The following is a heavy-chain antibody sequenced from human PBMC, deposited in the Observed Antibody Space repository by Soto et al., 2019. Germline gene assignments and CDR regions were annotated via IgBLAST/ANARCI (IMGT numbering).Heavy chain of an antibody. CDR2: IIPVIDTA. J-gene: IGHJ3*02. Sequence: QVQLVQSGAEVKKPGSSVKVSCKVSGGTFNIRWVRQAPGQGLEWMGGIIPVIDTANYARKFQGRVVISADRATKIVYMEMMSLTLEATAVYYCARGSGADAFAIWGQGTMVTVSS. V-gene: IGHV1-69*06. CDR3: ARGSGADAFAI. CDR1: GGTFN. D-gene: IGHD7-27*01.